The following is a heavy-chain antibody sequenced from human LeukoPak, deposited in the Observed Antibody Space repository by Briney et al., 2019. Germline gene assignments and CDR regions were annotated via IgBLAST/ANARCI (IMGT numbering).Heavy chain of an antibody. V-gene: IGHV3-23*01. D-gene: IGHD3-3*01. CDR3: AKDPRFLEWLPPHGRDY. Sequence: GGSLRLSCAASRFTFSSYAMSWVRQAPGKGLEWVSAISGSGGSTYYADSVKGRFTISRDNSKNTLYLQMNSLRAEDTAVYYCAKDPRFLEWLPPHGRDYWGQGTLVTVSS. J-gene: IGHJ4*02. CDR1: RFTFSSYA. CDR2: ISGSGGST.